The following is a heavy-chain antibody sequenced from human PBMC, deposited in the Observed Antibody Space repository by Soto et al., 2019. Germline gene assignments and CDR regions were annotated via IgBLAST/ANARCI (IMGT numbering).Heavy chain of an antibody. J-gene: IGHJ6*02. Sequence: ASVKVSCKASGYTFTGYYMHWVRQAPGQGLEWMGWINPNSGGTNYAQKFQGRVTMTRDTSISTAYMELSRLRSDDTAVYYCARESGQRMVYATYYYYGMDVWGQGTTVTVYS. CDR3: ARESGQRMVYATYYYYGMDV. CDR1: GYTFTGYY. CDR2: INPNSGGT. D-gene: IGHD2-8*01. V-gene: IGHV1-2*02.